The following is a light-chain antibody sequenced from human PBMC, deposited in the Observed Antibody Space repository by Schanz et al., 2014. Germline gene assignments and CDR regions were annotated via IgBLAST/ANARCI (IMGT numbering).Light chain of an antibody. J-gene: IGLJ3*02. V-gene: IGLV2-8*01. CDR1: SSDVGGYNY. Sequence: QSALTQPPSASGSPGQSVTISCTGTSSDVGGYNYVSWYQQHPGKAPKLMIYEVSKRPSGVPDRFSGSKSGNTASLTVSGLQAEDEADYYCSSYAGDYTYWVFGGGTKLTVL. CDR2: EVS. CDR3: SSYAGDYTYWV.